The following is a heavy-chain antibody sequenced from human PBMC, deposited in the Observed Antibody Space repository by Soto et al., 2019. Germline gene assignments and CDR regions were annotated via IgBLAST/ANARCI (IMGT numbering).Heavy chain of an antibody. D-gene: IGHD3-22*01. CDR1: GLPFSRNV. Sequence: GGSLRLSCAASGLPFSRNVMSWVRQAPGKGLEWVSAISGAGGSTDYADSVKGRFTISRDNSKNTLYLQRNSLRAEDTALYYCASSYSSGWYDSWGQGTLVTVSS. V-gene: IGHV3-23*01. J-gene: IGHJ5*01. CDR2: ISGAGGST. CDR3: ASSYSSGWYDS.